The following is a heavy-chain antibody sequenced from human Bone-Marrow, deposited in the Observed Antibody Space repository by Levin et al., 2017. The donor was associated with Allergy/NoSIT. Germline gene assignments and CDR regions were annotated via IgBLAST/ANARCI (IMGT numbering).Heavy chain of an antibody. Sequence: SETLSLTCAVSGSSISSGYYWGWIRQPPGKGLEWIGSIYHSGSTYYNPSLKSRVTISVDTSKNQFSLKLSSVTAADTAVYYCAREDGQVDYWGQGTLVTVSS. CDR2: IYHSGST. V-gene: IGHV4-38-2*02. CDR3: AREDGQVDY. J-gene: IGHJ4*02. CDR1: GSSISSGYY.